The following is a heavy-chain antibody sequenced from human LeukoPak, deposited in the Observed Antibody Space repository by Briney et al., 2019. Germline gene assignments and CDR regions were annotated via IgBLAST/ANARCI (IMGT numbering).Heavy chain of an antibody. CDR2: INPNSGGI. J-gene: IGHJ3*02. D-gene: IGHD2-21*01. V-gene: IGHV1-2*04. CDR1: GYTFTGYY. Sequence: ASVKVSCKASGYTFTGYYMHWVRQAPGQGLEWMGWINPNSGGINYAQKFQGWVTMTRDTSISTAYMELSRLRSDDTAVYYCARGPYEEAFDIWGQGTMVTVSS. CDR3: ARGPYEEAFDI.